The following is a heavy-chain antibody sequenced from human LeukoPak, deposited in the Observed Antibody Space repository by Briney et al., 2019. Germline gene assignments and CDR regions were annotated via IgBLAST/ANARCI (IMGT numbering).Heavy chain of an antibody. CDR1: GFSFSTYW. D-gene: IGHD6-19*01. CDR2: IKQDGSEK. CDR3: ARAWSYSTGWYNY. J-gene: IGHJ4*02. Sequence: GGSLRLSCAAAGFSFSTYWMSWVRQAPGKGLEWVANIKQDGSEKYYVDSVKGRFTISRDNAKNSLYLQMNSLRVEDTAVYYCARAWSYSTGWYNYWGQGTLVTVSS. V-gene: IGHV3-7*04.